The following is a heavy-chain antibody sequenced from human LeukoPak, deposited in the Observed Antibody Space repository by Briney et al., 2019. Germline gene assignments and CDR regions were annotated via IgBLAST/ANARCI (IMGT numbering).Heavy chain of an antibody. CDR2: VHDTGST. J-gene: IGHJ2*01. Sequence: PSETLSLTCIVSGSSVSTFYWSWLRQSPGTGLEWIGFVHDTGSTAYNPSLKSQVTISLETSKNQLSLMLTSVTAADTAMYYCARGSTDVYWYLDVWGGGTLVTVSS. D-gene: IGHD1-26*01. CDR1: GSSVSTFY. V-gene: IGHV4-59*02. CDR3: ARGSTDVYWYLDV.